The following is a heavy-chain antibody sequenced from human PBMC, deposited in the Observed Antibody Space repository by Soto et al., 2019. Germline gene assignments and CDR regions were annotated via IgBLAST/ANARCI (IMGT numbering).Heavy chain of an antibody. CDR3: ATLLKGDY. D-gene: IGHD2-15*01. V-gene: IGHV4-39*01. CDR2: IYQSGST. J-gene: IGHJ4*02. CDR1: GGSISSSTYY. Sequence: QLQLQESGPGLVKPSETLSLTCTVSGGSISSSTYYWGWIRQPPGNGLEWIGNIYQSGSTYYNLSLKSRGTIAVDTSKNQFSLKLSSVTAADTAVYYCATLLKGDYWGQGTLVTVSS.